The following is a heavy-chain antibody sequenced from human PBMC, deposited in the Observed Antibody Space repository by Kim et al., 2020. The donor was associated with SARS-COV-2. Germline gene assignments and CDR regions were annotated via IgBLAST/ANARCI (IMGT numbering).Heavy chain of an antibody. Sequence: GGSLRLSCAAPGFNFDDYAMNWVRQAPGKGLEWVSGISWNRGTIDYADSVKGRFTVSRDNAKKSLFLQMNGLRTEDTALYYCAKGRVAGSDTSYFYAMDVWGQGTTVTVSS. CDR2: ISWNRGTI. CDR1: GFNFDDYA. CDR3: AKGRVAGSDTSYFYAMDV. D-gene: IGHD6-19*01. V-gene: IGHV3-9*01. J-gene: IGHJ6*02.